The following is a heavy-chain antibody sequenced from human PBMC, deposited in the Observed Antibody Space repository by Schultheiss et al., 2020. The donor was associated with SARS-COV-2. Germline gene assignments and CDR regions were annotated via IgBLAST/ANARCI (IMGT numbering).Heavy chain of an antibody. CDR3: AKGLQLVQD. V-gene: IGHV3-23*01. J-gene: IGHJ4*02. CDR1: GFTVTNQG. CDR2: ITGSGDI. D-gene: IGHD6-13*01. Sequence: GGSLRLSCAASGFTVTNQGMSWVRQAPGKGLEWVSDITGSGDIHYADSVKGRFTISRDNSKNTLYLQMNSLRAEDTAVYYCAKGLQLVQDWGQGTLVTVSS.